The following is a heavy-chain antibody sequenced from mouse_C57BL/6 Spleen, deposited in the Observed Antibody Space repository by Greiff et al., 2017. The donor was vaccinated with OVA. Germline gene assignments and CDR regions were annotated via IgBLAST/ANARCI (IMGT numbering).Heavy chain of an antibody. CDR2: IYPRDGST. D-gene: IGHD1-1*01. J-gene: IGHJ4*01. V-gene: IGHV1-85*01. CDR1: GYTFTSYD. Sequence: QVQLKQSGPELVKPGASVKLSCKASGYTFTSYDINWVKQRPGQGLEWIGWIYPRDGSTKYNEKFKGKATLTVDTSSSTAYMELHSLTSEDSAVYFCARGSSYVGTDYAMDYWGQGTSVTVSS. CDR3: ARGSSYVGTDYAMDY.